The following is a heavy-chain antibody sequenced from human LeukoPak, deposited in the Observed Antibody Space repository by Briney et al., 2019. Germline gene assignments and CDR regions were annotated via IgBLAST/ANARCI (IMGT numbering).Heavy chain of an antibody. CDR3: ARDSTVVVPPRNYGMDV. D-gene: IGHD2-2*01. CDR1: GYTFTSYG. CDR2: ISAYNGNT. J-gene: IGHJ6*04. V-gene: IGHV1-18*04. Sequence: ASVKVSCKASGYTFTSYGISWVRQAPGQGLDWMGWISAYNGNTNYAQKLQGRVTMTTDTSTSTAYMELRSLRSDDTAVYYCARDSTVVVPPRNYGMDVWGKGTTVTVSS.